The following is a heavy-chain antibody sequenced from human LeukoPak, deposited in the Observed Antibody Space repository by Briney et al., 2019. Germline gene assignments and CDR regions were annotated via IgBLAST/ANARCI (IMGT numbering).Heavy chain of an antibody. Sequence: GGSLRLSCAASGFTFSSYSMNWVRQAPGKGLEWVSAISGSDGGTYYADSVKGRFTISRDNSKNTLYLQMNSLRAEDTAVYYCAKDSDGDYVWGSFRLSYYFDYWGQGTLVTVSS. J-gene: IGHJ4*02. CDR3: AKDSDGDYVWGSFRLSYYFDY. CDR1: GFTFSSYS. V-gene: IGHV3-23*01. D-gene: IGHD3-16*02. CDR2: ISGSDGGT.